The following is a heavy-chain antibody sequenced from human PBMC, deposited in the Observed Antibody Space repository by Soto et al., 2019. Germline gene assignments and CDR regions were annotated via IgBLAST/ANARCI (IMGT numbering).Heavy chain of an antibody. CDR2: ISGSGGST. CDR1: GFTFSNYA. Sequence: HLGGSLRLSCAAPGFTFSNYAMSWVRQAPGKGLEWVSAISGSGGSTYYADSVKGRFTISRDNSKNTLYLQMNSLRAEDTAVYYFAKRAHIAAAGNYWGRGTLVTVPS. CDR3: AKRAHIAAAGNY. V-gene: IGHV3-23*01. J-gene: IGHJ4*02. D-gene: IGHD6-13*01.